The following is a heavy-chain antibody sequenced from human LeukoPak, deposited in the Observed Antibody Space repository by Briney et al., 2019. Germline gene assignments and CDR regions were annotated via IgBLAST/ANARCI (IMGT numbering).Heavy chain of an antibody. CDR2: ISYDGSNK. Sequence: PGGSLRLSCAASGFTFSSYAMHWVRQAPGKGLEWVAVISYDGSNKYYADSVKGRFTISRDNSKNTLYLQMSSLRAEDTAVYYCAKGHRYGAYGGDDAFDIWGQGTLVTVSS. D-gene: IGHD4-17*01. CDR3: AKGHRYGAYGGDDAFDI. CDR1: GFTFSSYA. V-gene: IGHV3-30*04. J-gene: IGHJ3*02.